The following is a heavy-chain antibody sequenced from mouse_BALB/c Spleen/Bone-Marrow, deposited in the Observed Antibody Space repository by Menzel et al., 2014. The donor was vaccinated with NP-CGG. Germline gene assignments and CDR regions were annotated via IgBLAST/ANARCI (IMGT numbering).Heavy chain of an antibody. J-gene: IGHJ3*01. CDR1: GFNIKDTY. Sequence: EVKLMESEAELVKPGASVKLSCTASGFNIKDTYMHWVKQRPEQGLEWIGRIDPANGNTKYDPKFQGKATITADTSSNTAYLQLSSLTSEDTAVYYCAMYYYGSSLFAYWGQGTLVTVSA. CDR3: AMYYYGSSLFAY. CDR2: IDPANGNT. D-gene: IGHD1-1*01. V-gene: IGHV14-3*02.